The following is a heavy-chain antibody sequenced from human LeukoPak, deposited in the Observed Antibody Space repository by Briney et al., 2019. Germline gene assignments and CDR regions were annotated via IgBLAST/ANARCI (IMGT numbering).Heavy chain of an antibody. CDR3: ARGWDSSGQIPFFY. J-gene: IGHJ4*02. V-gene: IGHV1-69*01. D-gene: IGHD3-22*01. CDR2: IIPIFGTA. Sequence: SVKVSCKASGGTFRNYAISWVRQAPEQGLEWMGGIIPIFGTANYAQKFQGRVTITADESTSTAYMELSSLRSEGTAVYYCARGWDSSGQIPFFYWGQGTLVTVSS. CDR1: GGTFRNYA.